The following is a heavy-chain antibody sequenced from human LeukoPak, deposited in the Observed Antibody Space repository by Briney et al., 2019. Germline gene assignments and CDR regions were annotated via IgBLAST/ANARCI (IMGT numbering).Heavy chain of an antibody. D-gene: IGHD6-19*01. CDR2: IIPIFGTA. V-gene: IGHV1-69*13. CDR1: GGTFSSYA. CDR3: ARDGGGIAVAGI. J-gene: IGHJ4*02. Sequence: GASVKVSCKASGGTFSSYAISWVRQAPGQGLEWMGGIIPIFGTANYAQKFQGRVTITADESTSTAYMELSSLRSEDTAVYYCARDGGGIAVAGIWGQGTLVTVSS.